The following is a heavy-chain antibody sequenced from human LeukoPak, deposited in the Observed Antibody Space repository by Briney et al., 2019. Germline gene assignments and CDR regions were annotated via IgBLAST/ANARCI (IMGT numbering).Heavy chain of an antibody. CDR3: ARGGRDDCWSFFS. D-gene: IGHD3-3*01. CDR1: GFTFSSYS. V-gene: IGHV3-21*01. J-gene: IGHJ5*01. Sequence: GGPLRLSCAASGFTFSSYSMKWVRQAPGKGLEWVASFSGDPNNKYYADFEKGRFTFSRNNAKNSLYLQMSLLRAEATAVYFCARGGRDDCWSFFSWG. CDR2: FSGDPNNK.